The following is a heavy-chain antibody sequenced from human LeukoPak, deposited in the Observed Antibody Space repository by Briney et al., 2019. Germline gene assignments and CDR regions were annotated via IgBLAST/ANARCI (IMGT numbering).Heavy chain of an antibody. D-gene: IGHD2-2*01. CDR1: GGSFSGYY. J-gene: IGHJ5*02. V-gene: IGHV4-34*01. CDR2: IKHSGST. CDR3: ARRNSLLVPAAISRWFDP. Sequence: SETLSLTCAVYGGSFSGYYWSWIRQPPGKGLEWIGEIKHSGSTNYNPSLKSRVTISVDTSKNQFSLKLSSVTAADTAVYYFARRNSLLVPAAISRWFDPWGQGTLVTVSS.